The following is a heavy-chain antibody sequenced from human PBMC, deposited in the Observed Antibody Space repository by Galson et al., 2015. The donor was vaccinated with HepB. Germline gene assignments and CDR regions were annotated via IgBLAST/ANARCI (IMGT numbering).Heavy chain of an antibody. CDR3: TRRGSGHYDDY. Sequence: SLRLSCAASGFSLSSYDMNWVRQTPGKGLEWVSRISDSGAKTYYADSVKGRFTISRDNSKNTLYVQMNSLRVDDTAIYYCTRRGSGHYDDYWGQGTLVTVSS. CDR2: ISDSGAKT. CDR1: GFSLSSYD. D-gene: IGHD6-19*01. V-gene: IGHV3-23*01. J-gene: IGHJ4*02.